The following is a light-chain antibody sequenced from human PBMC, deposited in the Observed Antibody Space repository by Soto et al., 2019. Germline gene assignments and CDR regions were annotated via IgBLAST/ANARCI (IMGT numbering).Light chain of an antibody. Sequence: EKVMTQSPATLSVSPGERDTLYCRASQRVSSNLAWYQQKPGQAPRLLIYDASTRATGIPARFSGSGSGTEFTLTISSLQSEDLAVYYCQQYDDWPETFGQGTKVDIK. V-gene: IGKV3-15*01. CDR3: QQYDDWPET. CDR1: QRVSSN. CDR2: DAS. J-gene: IGKJ1*01.